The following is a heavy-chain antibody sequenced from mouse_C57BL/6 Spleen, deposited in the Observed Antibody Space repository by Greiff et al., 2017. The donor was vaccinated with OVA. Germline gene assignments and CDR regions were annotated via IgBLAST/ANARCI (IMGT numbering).Heavy chain of an antibody. CDR2: INPNYGTT. CDR3: ARALNLLLRGGFAY. J-gene: IGHJ3*01. CDR1: GYSFTDYN. D-gene: IGHD1-1*01. Sequence: EVKLQESGPELVKPGASVKISCKASGYSFTDYNMNWVKQGNGKSLEWIGVINPNYGTTSYNQKFKGKATLTVDQSSSTAYMQLNRLTSEDSAVDYCARALNLLLRGGFAYWGQGTLVTVSA. V-gene: IGHV1-39*01.